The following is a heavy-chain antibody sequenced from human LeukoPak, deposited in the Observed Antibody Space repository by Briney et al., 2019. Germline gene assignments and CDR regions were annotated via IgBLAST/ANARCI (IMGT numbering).Heavy chain of an antibody. CDR3: ARDIYPGSSTWYLGNFRYMDV. CDR1: GITFSSFW. J-gene: IGHJ6*03. V-gene: IGHV3-7*01. CDR2: IKQDGSEK. D-gene: IGHD6-13*01. Sequence: GGSLRLSCAASGITFSSFWMTWVRQAPGKELEWVANIKQDGSEKYYVDSVKGRFIISRDNAKKSLYLQMNSLRAEDTAVYYCARDIYPGSSTWYLGNFRYMDVWGKGTTVTVSS.